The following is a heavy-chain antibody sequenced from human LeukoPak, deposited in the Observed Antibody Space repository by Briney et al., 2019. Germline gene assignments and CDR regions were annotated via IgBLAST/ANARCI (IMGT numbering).Heavy chain of an antibody. D-gene: IGHD3-16*01. CDR3: ARTGEPIPIYYYIDV. CDR2: ISSSSSYI. J-gene: IGHJ6*03. Sequence: GGSLRLSSAASGFTFSCYSMNWVRQAPGKGLEGVSSISSSSSYIYYADSVKGRFTISRDNSKNTLYLQMNSLRAEDTSVYYCARTGEPIPIYYYIDVWGKGTTVTVSS. V-gene: IGHV3-21*01. CDR1: GFTFSCYS.